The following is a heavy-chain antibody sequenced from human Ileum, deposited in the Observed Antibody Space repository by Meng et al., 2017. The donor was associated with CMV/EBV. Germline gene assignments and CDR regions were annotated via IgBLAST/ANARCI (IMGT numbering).Heavy chain of an antibody. D-gene: IGHD2-21*02. CDR3: GRGIPIAFCTPHDCNPNWFDP. CDR2: INPNSGAT. V-gene: IGHV1-2*02. Sequence: ASVKVSCKTSGYRFSDYFMHWVRQAPGQGPEWMGWINPNSGATAFGMGFQGRVTMTWDTAISTAYMELTRLRSDDTAVYYCGRGIPIAFCTPHDCNPNWFDPWGQGRLVTVSS. J-gene: IGHJ5*02. CDR1: GYRFSDYF.